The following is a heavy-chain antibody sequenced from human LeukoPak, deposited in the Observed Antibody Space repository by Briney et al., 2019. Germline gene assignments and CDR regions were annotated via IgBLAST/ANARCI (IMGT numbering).Heavy chain of an antibody. V-gene: IGHV3-74*01. D-gene: IGHD3-10*01. CDR2: INSDGSST. J-gene: IGHJ4*02. Sequence: PGRSLRLSCAASGFTFSSYWMHWVRQAPGQGLVLFSRINSDGSSTSYADSVKGRFTISRENSKNTLYLQMNSLRAEDTAVYYCASAPYGSGTFLDYWGQGTLVKVSS. CDR1: GFTFSSYW. CDR3: ASAPYGSGTFLDY.